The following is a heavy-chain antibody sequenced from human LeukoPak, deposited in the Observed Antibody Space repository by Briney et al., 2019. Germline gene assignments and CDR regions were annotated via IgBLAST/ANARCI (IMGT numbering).Heavy chain of an antibody. V-gene: IGHV4-38-2*01. CDR2: IFPSTTP. CDR3: ARHSYGANWFHP. Sequence: SETLSLTCVVSGYSISSGQHWSWIRQPPEKGLEWIGSIFPSTTPNYNPSLKSRVTISVDTSKNQFSLKLSSVTAADTAVYYNARHSYGANWFHPWGQGTLVTVSS. J-gene: IGHJ5*02. CDR1: GYSISSGQH. D-gene: IGHD5-18*01.